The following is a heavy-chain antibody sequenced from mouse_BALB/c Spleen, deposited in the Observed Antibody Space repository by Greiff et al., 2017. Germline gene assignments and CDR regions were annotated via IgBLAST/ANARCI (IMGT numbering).Heavy chain of an antibody. V-gene: IGHV1S127*01. CDR1: GYTFTSYW. J-gene: IGHJ4*01. CDR3: TRRKYGTYAMDY. D-gene: IGHD2-10*02. CDR2: IDPSDSYT. Sequence: QVQLQQSGAELVKPGASVKMSCKASGYTFTSYWMHWVKQRPGQGLEWIGVIDPSDSYTSYNQKFKGKATLTVDTSSSTAYMQLSSLTSEDSAVYYCTRRKYGTYAMDYWGQGTSVTVSS.